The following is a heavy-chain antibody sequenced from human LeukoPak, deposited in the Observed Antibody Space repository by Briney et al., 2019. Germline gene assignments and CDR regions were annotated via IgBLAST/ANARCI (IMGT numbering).Heavy chain of an antibody. V-gene: IGHV3-9*01. J-gene: IGHJ3*02. CDR3: ARAGGKWELLEAPDI. Sequence: GRSLRLSCAASGFTFDDYAMHWVRQAPGKGLKWVSGISWNSGSIGYADSVKGRFTISRDNAKNSLYLQMNSLRAEDTALYHCARAGGKWELLEAPDIWGQGTMVTVSS. CDR1: GFTFDDYA. D-gene: IGHD1-26*01. CDR2: ISWNSGSI.